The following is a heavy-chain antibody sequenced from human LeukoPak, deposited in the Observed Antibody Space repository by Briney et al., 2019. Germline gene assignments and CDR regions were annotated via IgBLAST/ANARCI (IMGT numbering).Heavy chain of an antibody. CDR3: ARGSINSGYDWGNWFDA. Sequence: SVKVSCKASGGTFSSYTISWVRQAPAQGLEWTGWIIPILGIANYAQKFQGRVTITADKSTSTAYMELSSLRSEDTAVYYCARGSINSGYDWGNWFDAWGQGTLVTVSS. V-gene: IGHV1-69*10. D-gene: IGHD5-12*01. CDR2: IIPILGIA. J-gene: IGHJ5*02. CDR1: GGTFSSYT.